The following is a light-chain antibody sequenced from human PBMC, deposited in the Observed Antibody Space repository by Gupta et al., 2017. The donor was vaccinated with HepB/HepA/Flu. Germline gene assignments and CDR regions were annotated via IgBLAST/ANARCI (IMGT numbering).Light chain of an antibody. CDR2: GAS. CDR1: QCVGSN. Sequence: EIVMTQSPATLSVSPGERATLSCRASQCVGSNLAWYQQKPGQAPRLLIYGASTRATGIPARGSGSGFGTEFTLTISSLQAEDFAVYYCQQFNNWPPGTLGNGTKVD. J-gene: IGKJ3*01. V-gene: IGKV3-15*01. CDR3: QQFNNWPPGT.